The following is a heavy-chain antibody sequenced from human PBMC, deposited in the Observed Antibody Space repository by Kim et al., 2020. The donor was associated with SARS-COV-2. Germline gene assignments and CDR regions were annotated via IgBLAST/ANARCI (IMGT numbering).Heavy chain of an antibody. CDR2: IYGNDKK. Sequence: SGPTLVQPTQTVSLTCTFSGFSLTTSAVGVGWIRQPPGEALEWLTLIYGNDKKYYNPSLMNRLTVTKDTSKNQVVLTMTNMDPVDTGTYYCARRLLEEGLNWFDPWGQGMLVTVSS. J-gene: IGHJ5*02. CDR3: ARRLLEEGLNWFDP. D-gene: IGHD1-1*01. V-gene: IGHV2-5*01. CDR1: GFSLTTSAVG.